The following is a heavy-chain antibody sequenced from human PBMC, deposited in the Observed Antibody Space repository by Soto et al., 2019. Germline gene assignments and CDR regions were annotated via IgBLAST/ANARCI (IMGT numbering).Heavy chain of an antibody. J-gene: IGHJ3*02. V-gene: IGHV1-2*04. D-gene: IGHD7-27*01. CDR2: INPNSGGT. CDR1: GYTFTGYY. Sequence: ASVKVSCKASGYTFTGYYMHWVRQAPGQGLEWMGWINPNSGGTNYAQKFQGWVTMTRDTSISTAYMELSRLRSDDTAVYYCAREREREAGDVGAFDIWGQGTMVTVSS. CDR3: AREREREAGDVGAFDI.